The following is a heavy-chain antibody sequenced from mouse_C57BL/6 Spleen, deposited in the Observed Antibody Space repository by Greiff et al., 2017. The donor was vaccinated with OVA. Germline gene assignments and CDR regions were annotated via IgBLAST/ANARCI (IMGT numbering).Heavy chain of an antibody. Sequence: EVQLQQSGPELVKPGASVKISCKASGYTFTDYYMNWVKQSHGKSLEWIGDINPNNGGTSYNQKFKGKATLTVDKSSSTAYMELRSLTSEDSAVYYCAGYSNYGGYFDVWGTGTTVTVSS. CDR1: GYTFTDYY. CDR3: AGYSNYGGYFDV. D-gene: IGHD2-5*01. V-gene: IGHV1-26*01. CDR2: INPNNGGT. J-gene: IGHJ1*03.